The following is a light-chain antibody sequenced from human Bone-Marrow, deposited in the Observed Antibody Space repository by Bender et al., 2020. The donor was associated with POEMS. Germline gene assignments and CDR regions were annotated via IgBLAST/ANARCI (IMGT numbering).Light chain of an antibody. CDR1: SGHTNYA. V-gene: IGLV4-69*01. CDR3: QTWGTGTVV. Sequence: QLVLTQSPSASASLGASVKLTCTLSSGHTNYAIAWHQQQPEKGPRYLMKVNSDGSHTKGDGIPDRFSGSSSGAERYLTISSLQSGDEADYYCQTWGTGTVVFGGGTKLTVL. CDR2: VNSDGSH. J-gene: IGLJ2*01.